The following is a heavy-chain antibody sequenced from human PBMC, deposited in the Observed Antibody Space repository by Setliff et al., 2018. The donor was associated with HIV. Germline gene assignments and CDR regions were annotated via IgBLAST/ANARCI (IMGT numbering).Heavy chain of an antibody. D-gene: IGHD5-12*01. CDR2: INKDGSDK. CDR3: AGGTGWLIDH. CDR1: GFSFSSYE. Sequence: PGGSLRLSCEASGFSFSSYEMSWARQAPGKGLEWVAKINKDGSDKWYVDSVKGRFTTSRDNAKNSLYLQMDSLGVEDTAVYYCAGGTGWLIDHWGQGTLVTVSS. J-gene: IGHJ4*02. V-gene: IGHV3-7*01.